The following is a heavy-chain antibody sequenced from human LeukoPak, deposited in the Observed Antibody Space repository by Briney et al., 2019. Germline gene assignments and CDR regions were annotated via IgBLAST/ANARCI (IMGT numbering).Heavy chain of an antibody. J-gene: IGHJ4*02. Sequence: GGSLRLSCAASGFTIDDYGMNWVRQAPGKGLEWVSSINWNGGSTGYVDSVKGRFTISRDNARNSLYLQMNSLRVEDTALYYCAKVLGSGSYYAGVDYWGQGALVTVSS. CDR2: INWNGGST. CDR3: AKVLGSGSYYAGVDY. CDR1: GFTIDDYG. D-gene: IGHD3-10*01. V-gene: IGHV3-20*04.